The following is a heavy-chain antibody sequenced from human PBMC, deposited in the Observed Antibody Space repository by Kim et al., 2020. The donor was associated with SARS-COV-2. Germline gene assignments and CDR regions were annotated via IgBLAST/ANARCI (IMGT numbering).Heavy chain of an antibody. CDR1: GFTFSNYP. Sequence: GGSLRLSCAASGFTFSNYPMNWVRQAPGKGLEWVSAITADPGSTYYVDSVKGRFTISRDNSKNTLSLQMSSLRAEDTAVYYCATAVSQTYYYAMDVWGQGTPVTVSS. CDR3: ATAVSQTYYYAMDV. V-gene: IGHV3-23*01. CDR2: ITADPGST. J-gene: IGHJ6*02.